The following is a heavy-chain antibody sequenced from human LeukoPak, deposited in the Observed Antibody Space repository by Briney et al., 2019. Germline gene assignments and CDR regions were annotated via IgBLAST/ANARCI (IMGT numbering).Heavy chain of an antibody. V-gene: IGHV3-11*01. CDR1: GFTFSDYY. D-gene: IGHD6-19*01. CDR3: ARPNSYSSGSFYFDY. CDR2: ISLSGSNI. Sequence: PGGSLRLSCAASGFTFSDYYMSWIRQAPGKGLEWISDISLSGSNIYYADSVKGRFTISRDNVKNSLYLEMSSLRADDTAMYYCARPNSYSSGSFYFDYWGQGTLVTVSS. J-gene: IGHJ4*02.